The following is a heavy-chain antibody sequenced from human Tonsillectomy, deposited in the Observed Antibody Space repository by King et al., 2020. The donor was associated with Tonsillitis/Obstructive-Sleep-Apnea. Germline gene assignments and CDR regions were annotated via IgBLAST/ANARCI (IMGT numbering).Heavy chain of an antibody. CDR1: GFTFSSYS. Sequence: VQLVESGGGLVQPGGSLRLSCAASGFTFSSYSMNWVRQAPGKGLEWVSYISSSSSTIYYADSVKGRFTISRDNAKNSLYLQINSLRDEDTAVYYCARVRKGRITIFGVAPYYFDYWGQGTLVTVSS. V-gene: IGHV3-48*02. CDR3: ARVRKGRITIFGVAPYYFDY. CDR2: ISSSSSTI. D-gene: IGHD3-3*01. J-gene: IGHJ4*02.